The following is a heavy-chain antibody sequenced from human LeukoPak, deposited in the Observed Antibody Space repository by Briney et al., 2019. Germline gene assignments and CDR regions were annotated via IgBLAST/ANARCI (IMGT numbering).Heavy chain of an antibody. Sequence: SETLSLTCAVSGVSFDDYYWAWVRQTPGKGLEWIGEINHSGYTNDSPSLKSRVTLSIDTSRKQFSLNLRSVTVTDAGTYYCTRMTTGHDYWGQGTLVTVSS. D-gene: IGHD4-17*01. J-gene: IGHJ4*02. CDR3: TRMTTGHDY. CDR2: INHSGYT. V-gene: IGHV4-34*01. CDR1: GVSFDDYY.